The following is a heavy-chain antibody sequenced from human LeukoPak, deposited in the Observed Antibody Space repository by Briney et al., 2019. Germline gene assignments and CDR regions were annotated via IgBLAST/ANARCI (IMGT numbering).Heavy chain of an antibody. CDR2: INWNGGST. CDR3: ARGGWFGELLFDY. D-gene: IGHD3-10*01. CDR1: GFTFDDYG. Sequence: GGSLRPSCAASGFTFDDYGMSWVRQAPGKGLDWVPGINWNGGSTGYADSVKGRFTISRDNAKNSLYLQMNSLRAEDTALYYCARGGWFGELLFDYWGQGTLVTVSS. J-gene: IGHJ4*02. V-gene: IGHV3-20*04.